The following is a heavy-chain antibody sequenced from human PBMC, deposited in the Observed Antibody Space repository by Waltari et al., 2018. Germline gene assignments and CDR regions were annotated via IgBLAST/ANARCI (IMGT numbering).Heavy chain of an antibody. CDR1: GFIFNRYW. CDR2: IKEDGSEK. CDR3: AREAGAVGDFDY. V-gene: IGHV3-7*01. J-gene: IGHJ4*02. Sequence: EAQLVESGGGLVQPGGSLRLSCAASGFIFNRYWMTWVRQAPGKGLEWVAIIKEDGSEKRYVDSVKGRFTVSRDNAKNSMYLQMESLRGEDTAVYYCAREAGAVGDFDYWGQGTLVTVSS. D-gene: IGHD3-16*01.